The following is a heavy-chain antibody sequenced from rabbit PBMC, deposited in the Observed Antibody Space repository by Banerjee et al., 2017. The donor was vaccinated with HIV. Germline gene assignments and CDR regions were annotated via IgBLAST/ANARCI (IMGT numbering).Heavy chain of an antibody. CDR1: GFDFSNYG. V-gene: IGHV1S47*01. D-gene: IGHD5-1*01. J-gene: IGHJ4*01. CDR2: IDFTFGGI. Sequence: QEPLKESGGGLVTPGGNLTLTCTASGFDFSNYGVSWVRQAPGKGLEWIGYIDFTFGGIYYASWVNGRFTISSNTNQNTLYLQLNSLTAADTATYFCVRDIFRYGSDWVNLWGPGTLVTVS. CDR3: VRDIFRYGSDWVNL.